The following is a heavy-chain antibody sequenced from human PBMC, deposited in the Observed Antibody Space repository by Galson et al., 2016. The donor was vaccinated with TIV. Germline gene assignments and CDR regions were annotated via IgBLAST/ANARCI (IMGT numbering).Heavy chain of an antibody. J-gene: IGHJ3*01. CDR1: GGSFSDYS. D-gene: IGHD1-26*01. V-gene: IGHV4-34*01. CDR3: ARWADSGSYYGYFHH. CDR2: INHSGST. Sequence: ETLSLTCAVSGGSFSDYSWNWIRQPPGKGLEWIGEINHSGSTNYNPSLRSRVTISIDTSRNQFSLRLSSVTAADTAVYYCARWADSGSYYGYFHHWGLGTMVTVSS.